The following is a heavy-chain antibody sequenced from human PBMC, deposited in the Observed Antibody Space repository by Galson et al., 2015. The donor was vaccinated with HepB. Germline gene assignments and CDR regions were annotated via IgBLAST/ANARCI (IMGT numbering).Heavy chain of an antibody. J-gene: IGHJ4*02. V-gene: IGHV3-30*18. CDR3: AKDHEDSWNDVGHFDS. D-gene: IGHD1-1*01. CDR1: GFTFSSFG. CDR2: VSYDGSNE. Sequence: SLRLSCAASGFTFSSFGMHWVRQAPGKGLEWVALVSYDGSNEFYADSVKGRFSISRDNSKDTLHLQLNSLRAEDSAVYFCAKDHEDSWNDVGHFDSWGQGTLVTVSS.